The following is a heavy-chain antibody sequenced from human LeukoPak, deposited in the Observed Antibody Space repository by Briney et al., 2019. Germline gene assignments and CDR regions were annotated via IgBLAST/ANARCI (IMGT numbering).Heavy chain of an antibody. D-gene: IGHD3-3*01. J-gene: IGHJ4*02. Sequence: GGSLRLSCAASGFTFSSYWMSWVRQAPGKGLEWVANIKHDGSEKYYVDSVKGRFTISRDNAKNSLYLQMNSLRAEDTAVYYCARAYYDLWSGSRGYWGQGTLVTVSS. V-gene: IGHV3-7*01. CDR2: IKHDGSEK. CDR1: GFTFSSYW. CDR3: ARAYYDLWSGSRGY.